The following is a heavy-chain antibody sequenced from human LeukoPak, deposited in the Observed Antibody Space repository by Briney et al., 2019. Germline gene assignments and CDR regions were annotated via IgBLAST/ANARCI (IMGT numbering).Heavy chain of an antibody. CDR3: ARDGVPMQFDP. V-gene: IGHV4-4*07. D-gene: IGHD3-16*01. J-gene: IGHJ5*02. CDR2: IYTSGST. CDR1: GGSFSGYY. Sequence: SETLSLTCAVYGGSFSGYYWSWIRQPAGKGLEWIGRIYTSGSTNYNPSLKSRVTMSVDTSKNQFSLKLSSVTAADTAVYYCARDGVPMQFDPWGQGTLVTVSS.